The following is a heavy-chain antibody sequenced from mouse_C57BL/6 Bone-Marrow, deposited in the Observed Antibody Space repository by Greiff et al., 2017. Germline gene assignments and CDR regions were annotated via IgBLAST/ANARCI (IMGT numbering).Heavy chain of an antibody. CDR2: IYPGSGST. Sequence: QVQLQQPGAELVKPGASVKMSCKASGYTFTSYWITWVKQRPGQGLEWIGDIYPGSGSTNYNEKFKSKATLTVDTSSSTAYMQLSSLTSEDSAVYYWARTGSSLYYAMDYWGQGTSVTVSS. D-gene: IGHD1-1*01. CDR3: ARTGSSLYYAMDY. V-gene: IGHV1-55*01. CDR1: GYTFTSYW. J-gene: IGHJ4*01.